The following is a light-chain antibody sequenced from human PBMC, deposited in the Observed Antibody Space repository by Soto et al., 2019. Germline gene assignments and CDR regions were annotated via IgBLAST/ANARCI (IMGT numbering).Light chain of an antibody. Sequence: IQMTQSPSSLSAFVGDRVTITCRASQAIRNDLGWYQQKPGKAPKLLIYGASSLQSGVPSRFSGSRSGPDFTLTISSLQPEDFATYYCQQSYSSPPTFGQGTKVDIK. V-gene: IGKV1-39*01. J-gene: IGKJ1*01. CDR3: QQSYSSPPT. CDR1: QAIRND. CDR2: GAS.